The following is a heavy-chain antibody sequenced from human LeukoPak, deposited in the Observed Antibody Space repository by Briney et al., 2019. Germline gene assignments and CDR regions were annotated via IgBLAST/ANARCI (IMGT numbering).Heavy chain of an antibody. CDR3: ARDRDYSKDY. J-gene: IGHJ4*02. D-gene: IGHD4-11*01. Sequence: GGSLRLSCVASGFTFSSDWMNWVRQAPGKGLKWVANIQPDGDNIWCADSVKGRFTISRDNSKSTLYLQMNSLRVEDTAVYYCARDRDYSKDYWGQGTLVTVSS. V-gene: IGHV3-7*01. CDR1: GFTFSSDW. CDR2: IQPDGDNI.